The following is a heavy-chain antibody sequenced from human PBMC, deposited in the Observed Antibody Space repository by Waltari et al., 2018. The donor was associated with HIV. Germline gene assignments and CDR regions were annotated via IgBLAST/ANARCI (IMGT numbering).Heavy chain of an antibody. D-gene: IGHD3-10*01. CDR2: MRWNGVSM. J-gene: IGHJ4*02. CDR3: AKGRREDYGSGSYSH. V-gene: IGHV3-9*01. Sequence: EVQLVESGGGLVQPGRSLRLSCAASGFTFDDYAMHWVRPAPGKGLEWGSGMRWNGVSMRYADSVKGRFTISRDRAKNSLYLQWNSLRAEDTALYYCAKGRREDYGSGSYSHWGQGTLVTVSS. CDR1: GFTFDDYA.